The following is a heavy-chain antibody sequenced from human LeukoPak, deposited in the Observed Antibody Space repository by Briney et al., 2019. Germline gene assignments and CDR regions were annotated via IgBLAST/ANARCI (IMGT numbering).Heavy chain of an antibody. Sequence: SVKVSCKASGGTFSSYAISWVRQAPGQGLEWMGGIIPIFGTANYAQKCQGRVTITADESTSTAYMELSSLRSEDTAVYYCARDPGLAAAGTLGDYWGQGTLVTVSS. CDR1: GGTFSSYA. V-gene: IGHV1-69*13. D-gene: IGHD6-13*01. CDR3: ARDPGLAAAGTLGDY. CDR2: IIPIFGTA. J-gene: IGHJ4*02.